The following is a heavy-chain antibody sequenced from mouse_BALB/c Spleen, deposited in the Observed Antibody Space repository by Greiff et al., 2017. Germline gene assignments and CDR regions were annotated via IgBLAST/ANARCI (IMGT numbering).Heavy chain of an antibody. D-gene: IGHD2-1*01. J-gene: IGHJ3*01. CDR3: ARDGHYGNYVRFAY. Sequence: VKLMESGPGLVAPSQSLSITCTVSGFSLTSYGVHWVRQPPGKGLEWLGVIWAGGSTNYNSALMSRLSISKDNSKSQVFLKMNSLQTDDTAMYYCARDGHYGNYVRFAYWGQGTLVTVSA. V-gene: IGHV2-9*02. CDR1: GFSLTSYG. CDR2: IWAGGST.